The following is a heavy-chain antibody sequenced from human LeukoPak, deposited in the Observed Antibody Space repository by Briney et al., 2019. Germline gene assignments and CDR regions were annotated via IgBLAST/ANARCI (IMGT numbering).Heavy chain of an antibody. V-gene: IGHV4-59*08. Sequence: SETLSLTCAVSGGSISGRYWSWIRQPPGKGLEWIANWRYDGSPNYTPSLESRATISLDTSKNQFSLRLTSVTAADTAVYYCVVTQKWLAFDYWGQGTLVTVSP. D-gene: IGHD6-19*01. CDR1: GGSISGRY. CDR2: WRYDGSP. J-gene: IGHJ4*02. CDR3: VVTQKWLAFDY.